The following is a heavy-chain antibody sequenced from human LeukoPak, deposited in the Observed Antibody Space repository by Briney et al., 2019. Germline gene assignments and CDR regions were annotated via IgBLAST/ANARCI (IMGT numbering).Heavy chain of an antibody. D-gene: IGHD3-22*01. CDR3: AKVRMIVVLFDAFDI. CDR2: ISSTAGGT. CDR1: GFTFSSYA. Sequence: GGSLRLSCAASGFTFSSYAMTWVRQAPGMGLEWVSAISSTAGGTYYADSVKGRFTISRDNSKNTLYLQMNSLRAEDTAVYFCAKVRMIVVLFDAFDIWGQGTMVTVSS. V-gene: IGHV3-23*01. J-gene: IGHJ3*02.